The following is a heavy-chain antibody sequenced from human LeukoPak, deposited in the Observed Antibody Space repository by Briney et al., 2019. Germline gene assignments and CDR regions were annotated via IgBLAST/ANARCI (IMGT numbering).Heavy chain of an antibody. J-gene: IGHJ4*02. Sequence: SGTLSLTCAVSGDSINTNHWWSWVRPPPGKGLEWIGEVYHSGSTNYNPSLKSRVTISVDKSKNLFSLKLTSVTAADTAMYYCARGLTDFDYWGQGTLVTVSS. CDR1: GDSINTNHW. V-gene: IGHV4-4*02. CDR3: ARGLTDFDY. CDR2: VYHSGST.